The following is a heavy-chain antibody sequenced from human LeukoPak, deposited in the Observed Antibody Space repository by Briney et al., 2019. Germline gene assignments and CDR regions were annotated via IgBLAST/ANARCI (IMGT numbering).Heavy chain of an antibody. CDR2: IYSGGST. CDR1: GFTVSSNY. CDR3: ARGLGYCTNGVCYRRRIFGFDP. V-gene: IGHV3-66*01. D-gene: IGHD2-8*01. Sequence: GGSLRLSCAASGFTVSSNYMSWVRQAPGKGLEWVSVIYSGGSTYYADSVKGRFTISRENSKNTLYLQMNSLRAEDTAVYYCARGLGYCTNGVCYRRRIFGFDPWGQGTLVTVSS. J-gene: IGHJ5*02.